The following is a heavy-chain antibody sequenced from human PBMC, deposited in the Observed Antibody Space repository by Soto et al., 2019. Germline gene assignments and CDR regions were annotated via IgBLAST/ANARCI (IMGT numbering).Heavy chain of an antibody. CDR3: AKLSCTSSTCYFPGWFDP. J-gene: IGHJ5*02. Sequence: SETLSLTCTVSGDSISGGASFWSWIRQPPGKGLEWIANVYYSGSSYYNPSLKSRLTISVDTTKNQFSLQLKSMTAADTAVYYCAKLSCTSSTCYFPGWFDPWGKGPLVTVSS. V-gene: IGHV4-31*03. D-gene: IGHD2-2*01. CDR1: GDSISGGASF. CDR2: VYYSGSS.